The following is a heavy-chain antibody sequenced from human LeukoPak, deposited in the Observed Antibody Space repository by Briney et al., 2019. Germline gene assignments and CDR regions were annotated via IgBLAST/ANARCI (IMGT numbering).Heavy chain of an antibody. V-gene: IGHV4-59*01. CDR2: IYYSGST. D-gene: IGHD2-2*01. CDR3: AISNVPNWFDP. J-gene: IGHJ5*02. Sequence: WETLSLTCTVSGGSISSYYWSWIRQPPGKGLEWIGYIYYSGSTNYNPSLKSRVTISVDTSKNHFSLKVSSVTAADTVVYYCAISNVPNWFDPWGQGNLVTVSS. CDR1: GGSISSYY.